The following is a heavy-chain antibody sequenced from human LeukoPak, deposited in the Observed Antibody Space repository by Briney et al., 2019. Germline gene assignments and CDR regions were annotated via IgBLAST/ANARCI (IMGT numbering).Heavy chain of an antibody. CDR3: ARRGAEQGNGLDV. CDR1: GFSCRIYV. CDR2: INNGGSST. J-gene: IGHJ6*02. V-gene: IGHV3-23*05. D-gene: IGHD1-26*01. Sequence: GGSLRLSCVCSGFSCRIYVMTWVRQAPGKGLEWVSTINNGGSSTWYADSVKGRFTMSRDNSKTTVSLQMESLRAEDTAVYYCARRGAEQGNGLDVWGQGTTVTVSS.